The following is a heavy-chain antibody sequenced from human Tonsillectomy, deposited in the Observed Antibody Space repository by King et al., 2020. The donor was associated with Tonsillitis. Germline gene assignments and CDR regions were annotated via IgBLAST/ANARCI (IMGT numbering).Heavy chain of an antibody. CDR2: ISYDGTNK. CDR3: ARVSWVTQINWYFDF. J-gene: IGHJ2*01. D-gene: IGHD4-23*01. V-gene: IGHV3-30-3*01. Sequence: VQLVESGGGVVQIGTPLSLSWAASGFTFRTYAMHWVRQAPGQGLAWVAVISYDGTNKYFVDSVKGRFTISRDNSKKTVDLQMNNLRAEDTAIYYCARVSWVTQINWYFDFWGRGTLVTVSS. CDR1: GFTFRTYA.